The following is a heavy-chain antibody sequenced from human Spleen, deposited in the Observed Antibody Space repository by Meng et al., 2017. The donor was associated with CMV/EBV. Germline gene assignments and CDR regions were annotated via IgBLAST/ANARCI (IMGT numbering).Heavy chain of an antibody. CDR3: ATTTVTPREVDY. D-gene: IGHD4-11*01. CDR2: ISSSGSYI. V-gene: IGHV3-21*05. J-gene: IGHJ4*02. CDR1: GFTVSSKY. Sequence: GESLKISRAASGFTVSSKYMSWVRQAPGKGLEWVSYISSSGSYIYYADSVKGRFTISRDNAKNSLYLQMNSLRAEDTAAYYCATTTVTPREVDYWGQGTLVTVSS.